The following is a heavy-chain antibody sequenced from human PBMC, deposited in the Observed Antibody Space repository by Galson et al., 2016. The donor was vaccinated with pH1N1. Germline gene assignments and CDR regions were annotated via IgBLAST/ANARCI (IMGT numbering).Heavy chain of an antibody. V-gene: IGHV4-61*02. CDR3: ARQLVVYYYGMDV. CDR2: IYTSGST. D-gene: IGHD6-6*01. Sequence: TLSLTCTVSGGSISSGNYFWTWIRQPAGKGLEWIGRIYTSGSTNYNPSLKSRATISLDTSKSQFSLKLSSVTTADTAVYYCARQLVVYYYGMDVWGQGTTVTVSS. J-gene: IGHJ6*02. CDR1: GGSISSGNYF.